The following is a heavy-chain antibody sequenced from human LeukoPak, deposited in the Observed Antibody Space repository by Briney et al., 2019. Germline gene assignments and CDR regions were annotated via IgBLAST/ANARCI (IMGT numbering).Heavy chain of an antibody. J-gene: IGHJ4*02. CDR3: ARGRTYYYDSSGYYYGFDY. CDR1: GYTFTSYG. D-gene: IGHD3-22*01. Sequence: GASVKVSCTASGYTFTSYGISWVRQAPGQGLEWMGWISAYNGNTNYAQKLQGRVTMTTDTSTSTAYMELRSLRSDDTAVYYCARGRTYYYDSSGYYYGFDYWGQGTLVTVSS. V-gene: IGHV1-18*01. CDR2: ISAYNGNT.